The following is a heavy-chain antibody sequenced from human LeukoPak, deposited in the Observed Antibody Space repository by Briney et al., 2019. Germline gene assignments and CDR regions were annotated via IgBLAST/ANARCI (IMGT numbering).Heavy chain of an antibody. V-gene: IGHV3-21*01. CDR2: ISSSSSYI. CDR3: ARPRVDTAMKDAFDI. Sequence: PGGSLRLSCAASGFTFSSYSMNWVRQAPGKGLEWVSSISSSSSYIYYADSVKGRFTISRDNAKNSLYLQMNSLRAEDTAVYYCARPRVDTAMKDAFDIWGQGTMVTVSS. D-gene: IGHD5-18*01. CDR1: GFTFSSYS. J-gene: IGHJ3*02.